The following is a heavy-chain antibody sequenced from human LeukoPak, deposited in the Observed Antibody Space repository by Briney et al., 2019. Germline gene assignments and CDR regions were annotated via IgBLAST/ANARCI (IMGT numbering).Heavy chain of an antibody. CDR3: ATRYCSSTSCQVLFDY. CDR2: ISSSGSTI. D-gene: IGHD2-2*01. CDR1: GFTFSDYY. V-gene: IGHV3-11*04. Sequence: GGSLRLSCAASGFTFSDYYMSWIRQAPGKGLEWVSYISSSGSTIYYADSVKGRFTISRDNAKNSLYLQMNSLRAEDTAVYYCATRYCSSTSCQVLFDYWGQGTLVTVSS. J-gene: IGHJ4*02.